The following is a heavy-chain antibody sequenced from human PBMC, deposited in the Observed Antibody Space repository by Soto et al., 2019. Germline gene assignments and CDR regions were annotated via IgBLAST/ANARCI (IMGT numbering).Heavy chain of an antibody. J-gene: IGHJ4*02. D-gene: IGHD3-22*01. CDR3: ARSALGSHYYDSSGYPPDY. CDR2: TNTDGSVT. V-gene: IGHV3-74*01. CDR1: GFTFSSYW. Sequence: GSLRLSCAASGFTFSSYWMHWVRQAPGKGLVWVSRTNTDGSVTSYADSVKGRFTISRDNAKNTLYLQLNSLRAEDTAVYYCARSALGSHYYDSSGYPPDYWVQGTLVTVSS.